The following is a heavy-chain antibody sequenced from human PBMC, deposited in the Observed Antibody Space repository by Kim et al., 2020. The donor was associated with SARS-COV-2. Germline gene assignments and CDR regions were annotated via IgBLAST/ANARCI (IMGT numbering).Heavy chain of an antibody. V-gene: IGHV3-48*02. CDR2: ISSSSSTI. J-gene: IGHJ4*02. CDR3: ARAEWIQLWTLFDY. D-gene: IGHD5-18*01. Sequence: GGSLRLSCAASGFTFSSYSMNWVRQAPGKGLEWVSYISSSSSTIYYADSVKGRFTISRDNAKNSLYLQMNSLRDEDTAVYYCARAEWIQLWTLFDYWGQGTLVTVSS. CDR1: GFTFSSYS.